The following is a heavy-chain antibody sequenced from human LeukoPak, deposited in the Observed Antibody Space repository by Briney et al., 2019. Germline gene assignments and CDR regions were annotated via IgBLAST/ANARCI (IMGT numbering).Heavy chain of an antibody. V-gene: IGHV3-74*01. Sequence: AGGSLRLSCAASGFTFSSYWMHWVRQAPGKGLVWVSRINSDGSSTSYADSVKGRFTISRDNAKNTLYLQMNSLRAEDTAVYYCARESRTNSPLYYYDSSPGGDYFDYWGQGTLVTVSS. D-gene: IGHD3-22*01. CDR2: INSDGSST. J-gene: IGHJ4*02. CDR1: GFTFSSYW. CDR3: ARESRTNSPLYYYDSSPGGDYFDY.